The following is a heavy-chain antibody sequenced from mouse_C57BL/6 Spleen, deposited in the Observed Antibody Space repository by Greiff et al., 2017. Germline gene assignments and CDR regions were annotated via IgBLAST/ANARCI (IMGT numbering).Heavy chain of an antibody. CDR1: GYTFTSYW. CDR2: IYPGSGST. D-gene: IGHD2-5*01. J-gene: IGHJ4*01. Sequence: QVQLQQPGAELVKPGASVKMSCKASGYTFTSYWITWVKQRPGKGLEWIGDIYPGSGSTNHNEKFKSKATLTVDTSSSTAYMQLSSLTSEDSAVYYCARGSSYYSNPGAMDYWGQGTSVTVSS. V-gene: IGHV1-55*01. CDR3: ARGSSYYSNPGAMDY.